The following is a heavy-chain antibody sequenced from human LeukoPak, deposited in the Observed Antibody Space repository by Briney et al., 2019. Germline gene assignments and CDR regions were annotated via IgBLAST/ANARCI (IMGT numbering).Heavy chain of an antibody. CDR1: GGSFSGYY. V-gene: IGHV4-34*01. D-gene: IGHD1-26*01. Sequence: SETLSLTCAVYGGSFSGYYWSWIRQPPGKGLEWIGEINHSGSTNYNPSLKSRVTISVDTSKNQFSLKLSSVTAADTAVYYCARSSGSYILDYWGQGTLVTVSS. J-gene: IGHJ4*02. CDR2: INHSGST. CDR3: ARSSGSYILDY.